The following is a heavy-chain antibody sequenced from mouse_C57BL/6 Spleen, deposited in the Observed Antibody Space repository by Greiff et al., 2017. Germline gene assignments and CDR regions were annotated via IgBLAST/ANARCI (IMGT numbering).Heavy chain of an antibody. CDR3: ARRAYYGRDWYFDV. D-gene: IGHD1-1*01. CDR2: IYPGDGDT. J-gene: IGHJ1*01. Sequence: LQESGPELVKPGASVKISCKASGYAFSSSWMNWVKQRPGKGLEGIGRIYPGDGDTNYNGKFKGKATLTADKSSSTAYMQLSSLTSEDSAVYFCARRAYYGRDWYFDVWGAGTTVTVSS. V-gene: IGHV1-82*01. CDR1: GYAFSSSW.